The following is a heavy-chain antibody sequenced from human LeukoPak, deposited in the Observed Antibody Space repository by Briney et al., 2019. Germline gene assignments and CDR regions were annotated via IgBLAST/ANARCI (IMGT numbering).Heavy chain of an antibody. D-gene: IGHD5-24*01. CDR2: ISPSGGST. CDR3: ARDNSVRDEAWWFNP. CDR1: GYTFTGYW. Sequence: ASVKASCKAFGYTFTGYWMHWVRRAPGQGPEWMGVISPSGGSTIYAQKFKGRVTLTRDMSTSTDYLELSSLRSEDTAVYYCARDNSVRDEAWWFNPWGQGTLVTVSS. V-gene: IGHV1-46*01. J-gene: IGHJ5*02.